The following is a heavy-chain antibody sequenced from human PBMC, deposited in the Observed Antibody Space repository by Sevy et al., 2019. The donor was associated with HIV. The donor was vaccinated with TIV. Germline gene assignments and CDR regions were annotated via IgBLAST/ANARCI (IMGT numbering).Heavy chain of an antibody. D-gene: IGHD2-21*01. V-gene: IGHV3-7*01. Sequence: GGSLRLSCAASGFTFSPYWMTWVRQAPGKGLEWVANIRPNGRDKYYVDSVKGRFTISRDNAKNSRYLQMNSLRADDTAMYYCARGVWLDCWGQGALVTVSS. CDR3: ARGVWLDC. CDR2: IRPNGRDK. CDR1: GFTFSPYW. J-gene: IGHJ4*02.